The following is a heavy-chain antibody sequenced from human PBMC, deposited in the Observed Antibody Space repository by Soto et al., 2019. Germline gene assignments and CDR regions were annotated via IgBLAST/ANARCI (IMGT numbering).Heavy chain of an antibody. J-gene: IGHJ4*02. Sequence: SETLSLTCPVSGISIRSRYYYWSWIRQPPGKGLEWIGYIYYSGSTYYNPSLKSRVTISVDTSKNQFSLKLSSVTAADTAVYYCARARGARYFDYWGQGPLVTVS. V-gene: IGHV4-30-4*02. D-gene: IGHD2-15*01. CDR3: ARARGARYFDY. CDR1: GISIRSRYYY. CDR2: IYYSGST.